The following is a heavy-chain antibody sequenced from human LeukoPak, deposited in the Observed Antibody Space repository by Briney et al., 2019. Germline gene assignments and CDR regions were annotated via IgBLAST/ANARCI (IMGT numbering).Heavy chain of an antibody. CDR1: GFSFSTYY. CDR3: AKSSSPYYFDY. D-gene: IGHD6-13*01. Sequence: GGSLRLSCAASGFSFSTYYVNWVRQAPGKGLEWVSCISSSSTYIYYADSVRGRFAISRDNAKNSLYLQMNSLRAEDTAVYYCAKSSSPYYFDYWGQGTLVTVSS. CDR2: ISSSSTYI. J-gene: IGHJ4*02. V-gene: IGHV3-21*01.